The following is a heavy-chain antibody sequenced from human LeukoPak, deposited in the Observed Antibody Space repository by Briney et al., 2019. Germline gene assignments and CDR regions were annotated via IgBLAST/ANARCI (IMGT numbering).Heavy chain of an antibody. V-gene: IGHV3-13*01. CDR1: AYNFSTLD. Sequence: GGSLRLSCAASAYNFSTLDMHRVRQASGRGMELVSSIASTGATFYAVSVKGRFAISRENAKNSLYLQMNRLRAGDTAVYYCVRGGEIGLDYWGQGTLVTVSP. CDR3: VRGGEIGLDY. D-gene: IGHD3-16*01. CDR2: IASTGAT. J-gene: IGHJ4*02.